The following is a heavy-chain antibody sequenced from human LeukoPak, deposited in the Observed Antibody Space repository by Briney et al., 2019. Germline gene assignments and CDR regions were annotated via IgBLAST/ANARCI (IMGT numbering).Heavy chain of an antibody. V-gene: IGHV3-23*01. J-gene: IGHJ4*02. CDR3: AKTYYDSSGYYYSYFDY. CDR1: GFTFSSYA. CDR2: ISGSGGST. D-gene: IGHD3-22*01. Sequence: PGGSLRLSCAASGFTFSSYAMSWVRQAPGKGLEWVSAISGSGGSTYYADSVKGRFTISRDNSKNTLHLQMNSLRAEDTAVYYCAKTYYDSSGYYYSYFDYWGQGTLVTVSS.